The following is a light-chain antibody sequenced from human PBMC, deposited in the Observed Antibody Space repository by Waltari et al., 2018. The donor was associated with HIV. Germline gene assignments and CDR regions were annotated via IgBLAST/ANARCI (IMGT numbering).Light chain of an antibody. CDR3: SSYAGSNNWVV. CDR2: EVS. Sequence: HSALTPPPSASAYPGQPVTIPCTGTNSNVGGYKYVSWYQQHPGKAPKLMIYEVSNRPPGVPDRFSGSKSGNTASLTVSGLQAEDEADYYCSSYAGSNNWVVFGGGTKLTVL. J-gene: IGLJ2*01. CDR1: NSNVGGYKY. V-gene: IGLV2-8*01.